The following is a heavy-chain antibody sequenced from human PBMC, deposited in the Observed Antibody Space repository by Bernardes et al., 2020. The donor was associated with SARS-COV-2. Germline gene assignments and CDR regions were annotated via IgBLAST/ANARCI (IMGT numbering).Heavy chain of an antibody. V-gene: IGHV1-2*02. CDR3: ASRHSSFAFYGLDV. CDR2: INPKSGGT. Sequence: ASVKVSCKASGYTFTGYYMHWVRQAPGQGLEWMGWINPKSGGTNYAQKFQGRVPMTRDTSSSTAYMELTWLRFDDTAVYYCASRHSSFAFYGLDVWGQGTTVIVSS. CDR1: GYTFTGYY. D-gene: IGHD6-6*01. J-gene: IGHJ6*02.